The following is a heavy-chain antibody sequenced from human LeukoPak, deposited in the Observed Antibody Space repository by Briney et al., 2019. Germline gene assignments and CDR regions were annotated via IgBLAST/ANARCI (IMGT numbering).Heavy chain of an antibody. V-gene: IGHV3-30*02. CDR3: TTLSTVQTHLGFFDI. D-gene: IGHD3-3*02. J-gene: IGHJ2*01. CDR2: IHYDGSVE. Sequence: QPGGSLRLSCKASGFSFSSYGMHWVRRAPGKGLEWLSFIHYDGSVEHYADSMKGRFSISRDNSKSTLYLQMNSLSPDDTAVYYCTTLSTVQTHLGFFDIWGRGTLVLVSS. CDR1: GFSFSSYG.